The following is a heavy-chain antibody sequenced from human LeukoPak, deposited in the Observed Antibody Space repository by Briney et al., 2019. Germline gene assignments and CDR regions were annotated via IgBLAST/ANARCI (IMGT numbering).Heavy chain of an antibody. Sequence: ASVKVSCKASGYTFTSYDINWVRQAPGQGLEWMGWMNPNSGNTGYAQKFQGRVTITRNTSISTAYMELSSLRSEDTAVYYCARVPGWRGYTQYYYSYMDVWGKGTTVTVSS. CDR1: GYTFTSYD. V-gene: IGHV1-8*03. CDR2: MNPNSGNT. CDR3: ARVPGWRGYTQYYYSYMDV. D-gene: IGHD6-13*01. J-gene: IGHJ6*03.